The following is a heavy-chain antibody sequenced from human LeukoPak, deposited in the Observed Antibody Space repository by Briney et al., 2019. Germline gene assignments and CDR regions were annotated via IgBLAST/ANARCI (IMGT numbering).Heavy chain of an antibody. CDR3: ARGSAGYSGYENYWFDP. J-gene: IGHJ5*02. CDR2: IYYSGST. CDR1: GGPISSGDYY. V-gene: IGHV4-30-4*01. Sequence: SQTLSLTCTVSGGPISSGDYYWSWIHQPPGKGLEWIGYIYYSGSTYYNPSLKSRVTISVDTSKNQFSLKLSSVTAADTAVYYCARGSAGYSGYENYWFDPWGQGTLVTVSS. D-gene: IGHD5-12*01.